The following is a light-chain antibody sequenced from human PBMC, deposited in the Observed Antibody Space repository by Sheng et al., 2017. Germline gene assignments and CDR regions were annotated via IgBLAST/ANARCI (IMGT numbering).Light chain of an antibody. CDR3: QSYDTSLTGYV. CDR2: GNN. V-gene: IGLV1-40*01. J-gene: IGLJ1*01. Sequence: QSVLTQPPSVSGAPGQRVTISCTGSRSNIGAGYDVHWYQQLPGNAPKLLIYGNNNRPSGVPDRFSGSKSGTSASLAITGLQAEDEADYYCQSYDTSLTGYVFGTGTTVIVL. CDR1: RSNIGAGYD.